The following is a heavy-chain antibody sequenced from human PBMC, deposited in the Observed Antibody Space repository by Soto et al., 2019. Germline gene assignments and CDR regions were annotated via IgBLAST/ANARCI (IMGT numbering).Heavy chain of an antibody. D-gene: IGHD3-10*01. CDR1: GFTFGDYA. CDR3: TRDRITMVRGVISYYYYYGMDV. CDR2: IGSKAYGGTT. V-gene: IGHV3-49*03. J-gene: IGHJ6*02. Sequence: SLRLSCTASGFTFGDYAMSWFRQAPGKGLEWVGFIGSKAYGGTTEYAASAKGRFTISRDDSKSIAYLQMNSLKTEDTAVYYCTRDRITMVRGVISYYYYYGMDVWGQGTTVTVSS.